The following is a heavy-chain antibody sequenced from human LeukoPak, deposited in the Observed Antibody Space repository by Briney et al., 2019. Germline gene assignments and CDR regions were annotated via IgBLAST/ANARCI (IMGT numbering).Heavy chain of an antibody. CDR3: AMDPYFYASAY. J-gene: IGHJ4*02. Sequence: GGSLRLSCAASGFTFSDWYMTWLRQAPGKGLEWLSYISGSGSIIHYADSVRGRFTVSRDGAKNSLYLQMTGLRVEDTAVYYCAMDPYFYASAYWGQGTLVTVSS. CDR1: GFTFSDWY. D-gene: IGHD2/OR15-2a*01. V-gene: IGHV3-11*04. CDR2: ISGSGSII.